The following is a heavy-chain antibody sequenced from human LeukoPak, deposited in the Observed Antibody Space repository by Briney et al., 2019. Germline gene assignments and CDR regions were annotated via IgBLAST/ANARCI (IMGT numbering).Heavy chain of an antibody. V-gene: IGHV3-23*01. Sequence: PGRSLRLSCAVSGFTFSTYAMSWVSQAPRKGLEWVSTISGSVGSTYYADSVKSRFTISRDNSKNTLYLQMNSLRAEDTSVYYCAKEGRHFWRGYSGGIAYWGQGPLVTVSS. CDR2: ISGSVGST. CDR3: AKEGRHFWRGYSGGIAY. D-gene: IGHD3-3*02. J-gene: IGHJ4*02. CDR1: GFTFSTYA.